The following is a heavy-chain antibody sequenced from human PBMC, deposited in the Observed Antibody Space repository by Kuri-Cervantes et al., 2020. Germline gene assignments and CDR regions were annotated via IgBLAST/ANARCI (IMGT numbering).Heavy chain of an antibody. CDR2: IYYSGST. CDR3: ARDSVVRGNYGMDV. D-gene: IGHD3-10*01. Sequence: SETLSLTCTVSGGSISSSSYYWGWIRQPPGKGLEWIGSIYYSGSTYYNPSLKSRVTISVDTSKNQFSLKLSSVTAADTAVYYCARDSVVRGNYGMDVWGQGTTVTRLL. V-gene: IGHV4-39*07. CDR1: GGSISSSSYY. J-gene: IGHJ6*02.